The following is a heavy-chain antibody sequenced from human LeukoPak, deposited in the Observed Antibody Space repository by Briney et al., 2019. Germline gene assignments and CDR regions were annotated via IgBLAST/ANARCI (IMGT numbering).Heavy chain of an antibody. Sequence: SETLSLTCTVSGGSISSYYWSWIRQPPGKGLEWIGFIYYSGSTNYNPSLKSRVTISVDTSKNQFSLKLSSVTAADTAVYYCARADGSSWPFDYWGQGTLVTVSS. D-gene: IGHD6-13*01. CDR1: GGSISSYY. CDR2: IYYSGST. CDR3: ARADGSSWPFDY. J-gene: IGHJ4*02. V-gene: IGHV4-59*12.